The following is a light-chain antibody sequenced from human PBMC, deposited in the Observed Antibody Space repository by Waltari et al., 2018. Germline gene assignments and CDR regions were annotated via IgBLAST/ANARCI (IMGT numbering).Light chain of an antibody. Sequence: EIVLTQSPATLSLSPGERATLSCRASQSVSSYLAWYQQMPGQAPRLLIHSASNRATGIPARFSGSGSGTDFTLTISSLETEDFAVYYCQQRSNWPRTFGQGTKVEIK. J-gene: IGKJ1*01. CDR3: QQRSNWPRT. CDR1: QSVSSY. CDR2: SAS. V-gene: IGKV3-11*01.